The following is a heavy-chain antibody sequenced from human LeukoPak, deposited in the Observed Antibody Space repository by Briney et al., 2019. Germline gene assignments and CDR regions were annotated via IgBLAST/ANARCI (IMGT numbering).Heavy chain of an antibody. CDR2: ISSSGSTI. Sequence: PGGSLRLSCAASGFTFSDYYMSWIRQAPGKGLEWVSYISSSGSTIYYADSVKGRFTISRDNAKNSLYLQMNSLRAEDTAVYYCARGLVEARDYYMDVWGKGTTVTVSS. D-gene: IGHD1-26*01. J-gene: IGHJ6*03. CDR3: ARGLVEARDYYMDV. V-gene: IGHV3-11*04. CDR1: GFTFSDYY.